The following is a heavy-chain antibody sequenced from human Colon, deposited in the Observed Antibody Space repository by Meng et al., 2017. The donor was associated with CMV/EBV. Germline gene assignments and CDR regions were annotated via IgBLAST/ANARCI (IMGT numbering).Heavy chain of an antibody. D-gene: IGHD6-13*01. J-gene: IGHJ4*02. CDR1: GYRFTDYW. V-gene: IGHV3-23*01. CDR3: AKDTRYTSSWTGLVDY. CDR2: ISGSGGTT. Sequence: SCKASGYRFTDYWIGWVRQAPGKGLEWVSVISGSGGTTYYADSVKGRFTISRDNSKNTLYLQMNSLRAEDTAVYYCAKDTRYTSSWTGLVDYWGQGTLVTVSS.